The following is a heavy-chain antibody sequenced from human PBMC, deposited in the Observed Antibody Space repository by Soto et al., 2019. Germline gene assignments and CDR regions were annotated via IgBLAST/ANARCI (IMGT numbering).Heavy chain of an antibody. CDR3: AKEVGFCTGSTCYYDFIS. CDR2: ISGSGGST. Sequence: GGSLRLSCAASGFTFSDYAMSWVRHAPRKGLEWVSGISGSGGSTYYADSVKGRFTISRDNSKNTLYLQMTSLRAEDTAVYYSAKEVGFCTGSTCYYDFISGGQGILVTVPQ. J-gene: IGHJ4*02. D-gene: IGHD3-3*01. V-gene: IGHV3-23*01. CDR1: GFTFSDYA.